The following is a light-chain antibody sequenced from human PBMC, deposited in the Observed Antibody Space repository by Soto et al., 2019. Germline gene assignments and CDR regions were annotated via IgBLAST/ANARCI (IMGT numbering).Light chain of an antibody. CDR1: QTVTNRY. J-gene: IGKJ1*01. Sequence: EIVLTQSPGTLSLSPGERATLSCRASQTVTNRYLAWYQQKPGQAPRLLIYIASTRATGIPDRFSGSGSGADFTLTISRLEPEDFAVYYCHQYAAVPRTFGQGTKVEVK. V-gene: IGKV3-20*01. CDR2: IAS. CDR3: HQYAAVPRT.